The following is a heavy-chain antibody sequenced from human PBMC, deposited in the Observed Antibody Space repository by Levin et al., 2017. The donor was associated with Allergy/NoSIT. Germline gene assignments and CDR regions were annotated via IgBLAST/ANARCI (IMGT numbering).Heavy chain of an antibody. CDR2: ISGSGGST. CDR1: GFTFSSYA. CDR3: AKENQQWLERGDAFDI. J-gene: IGHJ3*02. V-gene: IGHV3-23*01. D-gene: IGHD6-19*01. Sequence: GGSLRLSCAASGFTFSSYAMNWVRQAPGKGLEWVSAISGSGGSTYYADSVKGRFTISRDNSKNTLYLQMNSLRAEDTAAYYCAKENQQWLERGDAFDIWGQGTMVTVSS.